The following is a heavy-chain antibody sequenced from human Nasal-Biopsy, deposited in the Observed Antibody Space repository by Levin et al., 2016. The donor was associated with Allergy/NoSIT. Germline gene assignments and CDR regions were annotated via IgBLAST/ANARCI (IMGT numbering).Heavy chain of an antibody. J-gene: IGHJ6*02. Sequence: GGSLRLSCEGSGFRFSVFALNWVRQAPGKGLEWVSGFSGTGSSVFYAESVKGRFTISRDNSKNTFYLHLNSLRVEDTAVYYCARSLAHDGDHIFGQTYYRYGMDVWGQGTTVTVSS. D-gene: IGHD4-17*01. V-gene: IGHV3-23*01. CDR3: ARSLAHDGDHIFGQTYYRYGMDV. CDR2: FSGTGSSV. CDR1: GFRFSVFA.